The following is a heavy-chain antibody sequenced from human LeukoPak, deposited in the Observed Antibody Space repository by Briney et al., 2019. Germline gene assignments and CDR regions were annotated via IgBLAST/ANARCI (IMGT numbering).Heavy chain of an antibody. CDR3: TRPPSRPYCSSTSCYSDDY. J-gene: IGHJ4*02. CDR2: IRSKANSYAT. Sequence: GGSRRLSCAASGFTFSGSAMHWVRQASGKGLEWVGRIRSKANSYATAYAASVKGRFTISRDDSKNTAYLQMNSLKTEDTAVYYCTRPPSRPYCSSTSCYSDDYWGQGTLVTVSS. D-gene: IGHD2-2*01. V-gene: IGHV3-73*01. CDR1: GFTFSGSA.